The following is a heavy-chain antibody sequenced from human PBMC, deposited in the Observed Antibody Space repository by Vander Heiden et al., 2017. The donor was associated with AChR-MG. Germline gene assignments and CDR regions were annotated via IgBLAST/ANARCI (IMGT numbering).Heavy chain of an antibody. V-gene: IGHV3-33*01. CDR1: GFTFSSYG. J-gene: IGHJ4*02. Sequence: QVQLVESGGGVVQPGRSLRLSCAASGFTFSSYGMHWVRQAPGKGLEWVAVIWYDGSNKYYADSVKGRFTISRDNSKNTLYLQMNSLRAEDTAVYYCARDERGSGYDPFDYWGQGTLVTVSS. CDR3: ARDERGSGYDPFDY. D-gene: IGHD5-12*01. CDR2: IWYDGSNK.